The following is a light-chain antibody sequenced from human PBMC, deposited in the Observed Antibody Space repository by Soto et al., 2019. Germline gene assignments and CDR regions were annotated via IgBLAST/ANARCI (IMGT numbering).Light chain of an antibody. CDR3: QQYTGPPTT. CDR2: GAS. Sequence: EIVMTQPPDTPSLSPGERPTLPCSASQTVSSNYLAWCQQRPGQAPRLLIYGASTRAAGIPDRFSGSGSGTDFTLTITRLEPEDSAVYFCQQYTGPPTTFGQGTRLENK. V-gene: IGKV3-20*01. J-gene: IGKJ5*01. CDR1: QTVSSNY.